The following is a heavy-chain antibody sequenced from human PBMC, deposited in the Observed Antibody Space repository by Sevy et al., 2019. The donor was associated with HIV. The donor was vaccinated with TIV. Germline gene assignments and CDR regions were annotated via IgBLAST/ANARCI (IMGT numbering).Heavy chain of an antibody. Sequence: ASVKVSCKASGYTFTSYGISWVRQAPGQGLEWMGWISAYNGNTNYAQKLQGRVTMTTDTSTSTAYMELRSLGSDDTAGYYCARAIPPITIFGVVTPPDAFDIWGQGTMVTVSS. J-gene: IGHJ3*02. D-gene: IGHD3-3*01. CDR1: GYTFTSYG. CDR3: ARAIPPITIFGVVTPPDAFDI. CDR2: ISAYNGNT. V-gene: IGHV1-18*01.